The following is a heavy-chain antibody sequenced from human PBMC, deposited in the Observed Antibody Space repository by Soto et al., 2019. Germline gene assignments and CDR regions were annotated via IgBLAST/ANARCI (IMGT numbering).Heavy chain of an antibody. CDR1: GYTFTSYG. CDR3: ASMKHYYDSSGYLDY. J-gene: IGHJ4*02. CDR2: ISAYNGNT. V-gene: IGHV1-18*01. Sequence: QVPLVQSGAEVKKPGASVKVSCKASGYTFTSYGISWVRQAPGQGLEWMGWISAYNGNTNYAQKLQGRVTMTTDTSTSTANMELRSLRSDDTAVYYCASMKHYYDSSGYLDYWGQGTLVTVSS. D-gene: IGHD3-22*01.